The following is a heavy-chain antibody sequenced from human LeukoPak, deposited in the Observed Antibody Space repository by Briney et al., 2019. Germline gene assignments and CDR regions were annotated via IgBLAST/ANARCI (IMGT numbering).Heavy chain of an antibody. D-gene: IGHD5-18*01. CDR2: IYSDGST. J-gene: IGHJ4*02. Sequence: GGSLRLSCAASGFTVSGSYMSWVRQAPGKGLEWVSVIYSDGSTDYADSVKGRFTISRDNSKNTLYLQMNSLRAEDTAVYYCARAMRGYSYILEYWGQGTLVTVSS. CDR3: ARAMRGYSYILEY. V-gene: IGHV3-53*01. CDR1: GFTVSGSY.